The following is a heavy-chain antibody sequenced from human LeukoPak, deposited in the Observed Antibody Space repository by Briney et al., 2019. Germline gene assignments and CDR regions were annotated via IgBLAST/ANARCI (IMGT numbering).Heavy chain of an antibody. J-gene: IGHJ4*02. CDR1: GFTFSTYW. V-gene: IGHV3-7*03. CDR2: IKEDGSLK. D-gene: IGHD3-3*01. Sequence: GGSLRLSCATSGFTFSTYWMTWVRQAPGKGLEWVANIKEDGSLKYYVDSVKGRFTISRDNTKNSLYLQMSSLRVEDTAVYYCARDVLGRSGEQLDYWGQGTLVTVSS. CDR3: ARDVLGRSGEQLDY.